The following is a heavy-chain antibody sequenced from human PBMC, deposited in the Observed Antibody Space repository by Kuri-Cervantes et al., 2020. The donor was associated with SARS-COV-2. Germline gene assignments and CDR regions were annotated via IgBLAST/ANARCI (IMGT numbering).Heavy chain of an antibody. CDR2: IYHSGST. J-gene: IGHJ5*02. CDR1: GGSISSSNW. CDR3: ARRSSGYNNWFDP. V-gene: IGHV4-4*02. Sequence: GSLRLSCAVSGGSISSSNWWSWVRQPPGKGLEWIGEIYHSGSTNYNPSLKSRVTISVDKSKNQFSLKLSSVTAADTAVYYCARRSSGYNNWFDPWGQGTLVTVSS. D-gene: IGHD6-19*01.